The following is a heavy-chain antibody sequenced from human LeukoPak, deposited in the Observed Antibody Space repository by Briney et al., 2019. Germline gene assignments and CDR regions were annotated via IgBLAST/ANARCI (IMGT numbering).Heavy chain of an antibody. V-gene: IGHV3-23*01. Sequence: GGSLRLSCAASGFTFSSYAMSWVRQAPGKGLEWVSAISGSGGSTYYADSVKGRFTISRDDSYNTLYLQMNSLRAEDTAVYYCAKEGTFWAARYPDYWGQGTLVTVSS. CDR1: GFTFSSYA. D-gene: IGHD2/OR15-2a*01. CDR2: ISGSGGST. J-gene: IGHJ4*02. CDR3: AKEGTFWAARYPDY.